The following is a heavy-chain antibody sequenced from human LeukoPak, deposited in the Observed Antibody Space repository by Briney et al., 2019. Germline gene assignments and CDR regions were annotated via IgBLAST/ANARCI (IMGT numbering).Heavy chain of an antibody. J-gene: IGHJ3*02. V-gene: IGHV3-23*01. D-gene: IGHD5-18*01. CDR2: ISGSGGST. CDR3: AKDRGGYSYGLSDAFDI. CDR1: GFTFSSYA. Sequence: PGGSLRLSCAASGFTFSSYAMSWVRQAPGKGLEWDSAISGSGGSTYYADSVKGRFTISRDNSKNTLYLQMNSLRAEDTAVYYCAKDRGGYSYGLSDAFDIWGQGTMVTVSS.